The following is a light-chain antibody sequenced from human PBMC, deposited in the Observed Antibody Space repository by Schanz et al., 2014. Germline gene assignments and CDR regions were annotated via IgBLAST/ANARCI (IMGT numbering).Light chain of an antibody. CDR1: NIGSNS. V-gene: IGLV3-21*03. Sequence: SYELTQPPSVSVAPGKTARITCGGNNIGSNSVHWYQQKPRQAPVLVVYDDSDRPSGIPERFSGSNSGNTATLTISRVEAGDEADYYCQVWDSSSDHYVFGTGTKLTVL. J-gene: IGLJ1*01. CDR3: QVWDSSSDHYV. CDR2: DDS.